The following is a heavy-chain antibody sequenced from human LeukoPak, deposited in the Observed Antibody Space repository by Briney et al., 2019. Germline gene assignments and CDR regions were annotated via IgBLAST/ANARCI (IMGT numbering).Heavy chain of an antibody. Sequence: PSETLSLTCPVSGGSINSKAYYWVWIPQPPGKGLEWIGSVFYSGSSYSNPSLERRPTTFVDTTKNQCSLRQSSVSAANTAVYYSARHRDSGLYYLDSWGQGTLATVSS. CDR1: GGSINSKAYY. J-gene: IGHJ4*02. D-gene: IGHD6-19*01. V-gene: IGHV4-39*01. CDR2: VFYSGSS. CDR3: ARHRDSGLYYLDS.